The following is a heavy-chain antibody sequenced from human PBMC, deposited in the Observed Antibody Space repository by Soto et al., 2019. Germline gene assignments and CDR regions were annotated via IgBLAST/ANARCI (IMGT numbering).Heavy chain of an antibody. J-gene: IGHJ4*02. D-gene: IGHD1-1*01. CDR1: GYSFIRYW. CDR3: ASLSLGEQPFDY. CDR2: IYPGDSDT. V-gene: IGHV5-51*04. Sequence: GESLKISCKTSGYSFIRYWIGWVRQTPGKGLEWMGIIYPGDSDTRYSPSFQGQVTISVDRPISTAYLQWSSLKASDTAMYYCASLSLGEQPFDYWGQGTLVTVSS.